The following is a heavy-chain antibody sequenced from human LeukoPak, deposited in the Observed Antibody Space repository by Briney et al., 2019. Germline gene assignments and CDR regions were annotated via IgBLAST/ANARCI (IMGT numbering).Heavy chain of an antibody. CDR1: GGSISSYY. D-gene: IGHD3-22*01. V-gene: IGHV4-59*08. Sequence: SETLSLTCTVSGGSISSYYWSWIRQPPGKGLEWIGYIYYSGSTNYNPSLKSRVTISVDTSKNQFSLKLSSVTAADTAVYYCARHVDYYDSSGYYYFDYWGQGTLVTVSS. CDR2: IYYSGST. CDR3: ARHVDYYDSSGYYYFDY. J-gene: IGHJ4*02.